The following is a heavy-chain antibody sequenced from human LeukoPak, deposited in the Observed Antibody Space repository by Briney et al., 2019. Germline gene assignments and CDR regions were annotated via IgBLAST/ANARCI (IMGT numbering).Heavy chain of an antibody. Sequence: SETLSLTCTVSGGSISSYYWSWIRQPAGKGLEWIGRIYISGSTYYNPSLKSRVTMSVDTSKNQFSLKLRSVTAADTAVYYCARTTEGGYTYGYFYYYYMDVWGKGTTVTISS. J-gene: IGHJ6*03. D-gene: IGHD5-18*01. CDR3: ARTTEGGYTYGYFYYYYMDV. CDR2: IYISGST. CDR1: GGSISSYY. V-gene: IGHV4-4*07.